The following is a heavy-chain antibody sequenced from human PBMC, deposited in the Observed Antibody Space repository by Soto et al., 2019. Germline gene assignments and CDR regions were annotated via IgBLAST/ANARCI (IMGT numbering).Heavy chain of an antibody. CDR3: AGGGAGAGPFTWELPDN. CDR1: GNTFTYRY. Sequence: QVQLVQSGAEVKKTGSSVTVSCKALGNTFTYRYLHWVRQAPGQALEWMGWSTPFSGDVHYAQKSRERVTIIRASSINTAYMQISSLRPEDTAMYFCAGGGAGAGPFTWELPDNWGQGTLVTVSS. CDR2: STPFSGDV. D-gene: IGHD1-26*01. J-gene: IGHJ4*02. V-gene: IGHV1-45*02.